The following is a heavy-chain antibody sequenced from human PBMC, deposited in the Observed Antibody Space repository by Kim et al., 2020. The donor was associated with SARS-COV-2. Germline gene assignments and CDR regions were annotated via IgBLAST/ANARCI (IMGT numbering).Heavy chain of an antibody. CDR2: IIPIFGTA. J-gene: IGHJ4*02. D-gene: IGHD5-12*01. CDR3: AARYSGYDRAYYFDY. CDR1: GGTFSSYA. V-gene: IGHV1-69*13. Sequence: SVKVSCKASGGTFSSYAISWVRQAPGQGLEWMGGIIPIFGTANYAQKFQGRVTITADESTSTAYMELSSLRSEDTAVYYCAARYSGYDRAYYFDYWGQGTLVTVSS.